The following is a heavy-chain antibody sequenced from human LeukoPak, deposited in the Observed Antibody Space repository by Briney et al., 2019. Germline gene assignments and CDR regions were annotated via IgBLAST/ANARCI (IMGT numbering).Heavy chain of an antibody. CDR3: ARNLRYYYDSSGYYSFFDY. D-gene: IGHD3-22*01. CDR2: IKQDGSEK. J-gene: IGHJ4*02. Sequence: PGGSLRLSCAASGFTFSSHWMNWVRQAPGKGLEWVANIKQDGSEKYYVDSVKGRFTISRDNAKNSLYLQMNSLRAEDTAVYYCARNLRYYYDSSGYYSFFDYWGQGTLVTVSS. CDR1: GFTFSSHW. V-gene: IGHV3-7*01.